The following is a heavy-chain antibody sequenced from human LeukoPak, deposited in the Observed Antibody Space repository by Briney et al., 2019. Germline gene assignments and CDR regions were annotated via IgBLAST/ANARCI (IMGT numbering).Heavy chain of an antibody. V-gene: IGHV3-64*02. CDR3: ARGGSSGWYIEY. J-gene: IGHJ4*02. D-gene: IGHD6-19*01. CDR1: GFTFSTYA. CDR2: ITNNGGST. Sequence: PGGSRRLSCVASGFTFSTYAMHWVRQAPGKELEYLSAITNNGGSTYYAASVKGRFTISRDNSKNTVYLQMGSLRAEDMAVYYCARGGSSGWYIEYWGQGILVTVSS.